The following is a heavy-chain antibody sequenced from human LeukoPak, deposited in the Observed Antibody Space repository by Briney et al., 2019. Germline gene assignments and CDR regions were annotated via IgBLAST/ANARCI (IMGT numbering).Heavy chain of an antibody. CDR2: ISWNSGSI. D-gene: IGHD3-3*01. CDR1: GFTFDDYA. Sequence: GGSLGLSCAASGFTFDDYAMHWVRQAPGKGLEWVSGISWNSGSIGYADSVKGRFTISRDNAKNSLYLQMNSLRAEDTALYYCAKGGYDFWSGSSALGDAFDIWGQGTMVTVSS. V-gene: IGHV3-9*01. J-gene: IGHJ3*02. CDR3: AKGGYDFWSGSSALGDAFDI.